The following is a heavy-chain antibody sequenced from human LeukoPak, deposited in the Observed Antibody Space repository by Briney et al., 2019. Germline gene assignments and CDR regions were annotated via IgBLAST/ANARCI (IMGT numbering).Heavy chain of an antibody. Sequence: PSETLSLTCAVSGYSISSGYYWSWIRQPAGKGLEWIGRIYTSGSTNYNPSLKSRVTISVDTSKNQFSLKLSSVTAADTAVYYCARSAYQLLDYWGQGTLVTVSS. D-gene: IGHD2-2*01. V-gene: IGHV4-61*02. CDR3: ARSAYQLLDY. CDR2: IYTSGST. CDR1: GYSISSGYY. J-gene: IGHJ4*02.